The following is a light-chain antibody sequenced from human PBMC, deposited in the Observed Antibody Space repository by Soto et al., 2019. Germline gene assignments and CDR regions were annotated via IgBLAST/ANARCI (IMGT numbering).Light chain of an antibody. CDR3: QQYHFSPET. J-gene: IGKJ1*01. CDR1: QSVNSSY. Sequence: EIVLTQSPGILSLSPGGRATLSCRASQSVNSSYLAWYQQKSGLAPRLLIYGASHRARGIPDRFSGGGSGTDFTLTLSRLEREDFAVYYCQQYHFSPETFGPGTRVEIK. CDR2: GAS. V-gene: IGKV3-20*01.